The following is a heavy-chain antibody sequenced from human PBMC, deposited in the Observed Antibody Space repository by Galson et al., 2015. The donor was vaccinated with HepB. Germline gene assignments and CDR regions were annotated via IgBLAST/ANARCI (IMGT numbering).Heavy chain of an antibody. CDR2: IIQDGSEK. V-gene: IGHV3-7*03. Sequence: SLRLSCAASGFTFNNYGMFWVRQAQGRGLEWVANIIQDGSEKYYVASVKGRFTISRDNAKNSLYLQMNSLRAEDTAIYFCSRSLDYWGQGTLVTVSS. J-gene: IGHJ4*02. CDR1: GFTFNNYG. CDR3: SRSLDY.